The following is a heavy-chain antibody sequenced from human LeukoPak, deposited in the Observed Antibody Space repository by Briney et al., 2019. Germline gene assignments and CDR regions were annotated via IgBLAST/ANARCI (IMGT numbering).Heavy chain of an antibody. J-gene: IGHJ3*02. Sequence: PGGSLRLSCAASGFTFSSYWMHWVRQAPGKGLVWVSRIKTDGSYASYAESVKGRFTVSRDNAKNTLYLQMNSLRVEDTAVYYCVRWQDIWGPGTMVTVSS. V-gene: IGHV3-74*01. CDR2: IKTDGSYA. CDR3: VRWQDI. CDR1: GFTFSSYW.